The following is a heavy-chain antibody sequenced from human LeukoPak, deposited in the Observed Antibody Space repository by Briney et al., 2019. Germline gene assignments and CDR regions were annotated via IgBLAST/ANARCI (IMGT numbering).Heavy chain of an antibody. Sequence: GGSLRLSCAASGFTVSSNYMSWVRQAPGKGLEWVSVIYSGGSTYYADSVKGRFTISRDNSKNTLYLQMNSLRAEDTAVYYCARAQNWNDAGLDYWGQGTLVTVSS. D-gene: IGHD1-1*01. CDR3: ARAQNWNDAGLDY. J-gene: IGHJ4*02. V-gene: IGHV3-53*01. CDR2: IYSGGST. CDR1: GFTVSSNY.